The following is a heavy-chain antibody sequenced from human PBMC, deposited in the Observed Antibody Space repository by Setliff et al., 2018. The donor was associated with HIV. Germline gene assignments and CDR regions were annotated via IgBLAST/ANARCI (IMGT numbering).Heavy chain of an antibody. Sequence: ASVKVSCKASGYTFTSYYMHWVRQAPGQGLEWMGIINPSDGSTSYAQKFQGRVTMTRDTSTSTVYMELSSLRSEDTALYYCARVFYSRGRLGYFDYWGQGTLVTVSS. D-gene: IGHD3-9*01. CDR3: ARVFYSRGRLGYFDY. J-gene: IGHJ4*02. V-gene: IGHV1-46*01. CDR2: INPSDGST. CDR1: GYTFTSYY.